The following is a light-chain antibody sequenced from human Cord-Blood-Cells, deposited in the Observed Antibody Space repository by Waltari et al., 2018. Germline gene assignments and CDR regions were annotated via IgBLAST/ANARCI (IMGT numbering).Light chain of an antibody. Sequence: DIQMTQSPSSLTASGVDRVTITCQASQDISNYLNWYQQKPGKAPKLLIYDASNLETGVPSRFSGSGSGTDFTFTISSLQPEDIATYYCQQYDNLPLTFGGGTKVEIK. J-gene: IGKJ4*01. V-gene: IGKV1-33*01. CDR2: DAS. CDR3: QQYDNLPLT. CDR1: QDISNY.